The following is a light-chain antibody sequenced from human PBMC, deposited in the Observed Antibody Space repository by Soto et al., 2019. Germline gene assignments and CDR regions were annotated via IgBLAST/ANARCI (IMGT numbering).Light chain of an antibody. CDR1: SSNIGNSY. Sequence: SVLTQPPSVSAAPGQKVTISCSGSSSNIGNSYVSWYQQLPGTAPKLRIYDNNKRPSGIPDRFSGSKSGTSATLGITGLQTGDEADYYCGTWDSSLSAGVFGGGTKLTVL. V-gene: IGLV1-51*01. CDR2: DNN. CDR3: GTWDSSLSAGV. J-gene: IGLJ3*02.